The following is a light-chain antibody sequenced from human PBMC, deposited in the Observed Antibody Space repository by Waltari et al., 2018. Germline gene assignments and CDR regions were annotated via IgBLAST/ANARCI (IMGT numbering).Light chain of an antibody. V-gene: IGLV1-36*01. CDR2: SDD. CDR1: SANIGNNA. J-gene: IGLJ3*02. CDR3: AAWDDSLRGWV. Sequence: QSVLTQPPSVSEAPRQRVTISCSGSSANIGNNAVNWYQQLPGKAPKPRLSSDDLLPQGCSDRFSGSKSGTPAPLAISGLQSEDEADSYCAAWDDSLRGWVFGGGTKLTVL.